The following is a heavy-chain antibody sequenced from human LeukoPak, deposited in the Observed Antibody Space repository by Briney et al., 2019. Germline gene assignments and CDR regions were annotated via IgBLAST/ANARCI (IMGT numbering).Heavy chain of an antibody. CDR2: VYYSGST. V-gene: IGHV4-59*08. CDR1: GGSISSYY. J-gene: IGHJ4*02. Sequence: PSETLSLTCTVSGGSISSYYWSWIRQPPGKGLEWIGYVYYSGSTNYNPSLKSRVTTSVDTSKNQFSLKLSSVTAADTAVYYCARSFYGYFDYWGQGTLVTVSS. D-gene: IGHD2/OR15-2a*01. CDR3: ARSFYGYFDY.